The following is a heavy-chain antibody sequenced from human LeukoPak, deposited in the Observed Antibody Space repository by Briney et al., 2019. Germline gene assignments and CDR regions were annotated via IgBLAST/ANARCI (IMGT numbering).Heavy chain of an antibody. D-gene: IGHD1-26*01. V-gene: IGHV4-61*10. CDR3: ARGVNSGYFDY. Sequence: SETLSLTCTVSGGSIGRDGYYWGWIRQSAEKGLEYIGRIFSDTEYTSYNPSLSGRVTISQDLSKNQFSLRLTSVTAADAAVYYCARGVNSGYFDYCGQGTLVTVSS. CDR1: GGSIGRDGYY. J-gene: IGHJ4*02. CDR2: IFSDTEYT.